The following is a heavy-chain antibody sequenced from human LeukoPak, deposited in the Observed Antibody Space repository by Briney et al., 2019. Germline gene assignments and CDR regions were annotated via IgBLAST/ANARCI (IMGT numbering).Heavy chain of an antibody. CDR1: GFRLSDAW. Sequence: PGGTLRLPCAASGFRLSDAWMSWVRQAPAKGREGVGRIRRKSEGGPSEYVAPEKGRFIISREDSRDALHLRMNSLRGEDTAVYYCTAWTDRYDYWGQGTLVAVSS. CDR2: IRRKSEGGPS. J-gene: IGHJ4*02. V-gene: IGHV3-15*01. CDR3: TAWTDRYDY. D-gene: IGHD3-16*02.